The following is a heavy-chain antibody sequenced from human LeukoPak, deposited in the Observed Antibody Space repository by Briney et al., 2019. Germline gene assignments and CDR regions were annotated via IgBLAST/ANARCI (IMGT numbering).Heavy chain of an antibody. CDR2: IYTSGST. CDR3: ASFQRYCSSTSCVF. Sequence: SQTLSLTCTVSGGSISSGSYYWSWIRQPAGKGLEWIGRIYTSGSTNYNPSLKSRVTISVDTSKNQFSLKLSSVTAADTAVYYCASFQRYCSSTSCVFWGQGTLVTVSP. D-gene: IGHD2-2*01. CDR1: GGSISSGSYY. V-gene: IGHV4-61*02. J-gene: IGHJ4*02.